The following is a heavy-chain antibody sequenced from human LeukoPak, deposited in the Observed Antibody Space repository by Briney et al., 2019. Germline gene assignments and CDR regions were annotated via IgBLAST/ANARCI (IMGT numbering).Heavy chain of an antibody. CDR1: GASISSYY. Sequence: SETLSLTCTVSGASISSYYYNWIRQTAGGRLEWIGRLYISGSTDYNPSLKSRVTISVDTSNNQFSLKLNSVTAADTAVYFCARDLSGSLYFDYWGQGVLVTVSS. CDR3: ARDLSGSLYFDY. V-gene: IGHV4-4*07. D-gene: IGHD3-10*01. CDR2: LYISGST. J-gene: IGHJ4*02.